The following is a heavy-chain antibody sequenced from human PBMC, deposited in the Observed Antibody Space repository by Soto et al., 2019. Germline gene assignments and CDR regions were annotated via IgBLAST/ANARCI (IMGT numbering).Heavy chain of an antibody. J-gene: IGHJ3*02. V-gene: IGHV3-15*07. CDR2: IKSKTDGGTT. CDR3: TTDREYAEITIFGVVTDAFDI. CDR1: GFTFSNAW. Sequence: GGSLRLSCAASGFTFSNAWMNWVRQAPGKGLEWVGRIKSKTDGGTTDYAAPVKGRFTISRDDSKNTLYLQMNSLKTEDTAVYYCTTDREYAEITIFGVVTDAFDIWGQGTMVTVSS. D-gene: IGHD3-3*01.